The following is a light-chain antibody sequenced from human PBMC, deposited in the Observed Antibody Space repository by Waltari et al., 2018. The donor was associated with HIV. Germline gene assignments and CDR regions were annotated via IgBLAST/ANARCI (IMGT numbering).Light chain of an antibody. Sequence: QSVLTQPPSVSGAPGQRVTISCTGSSSNIGAGYDVHWYQQLPGTAPKLLIYGNSNRPSGVPDLFSGSTSCTSASLAITGLQAEDEADYYCQSYDSSLSLYVFGTGTKVTVL. CDR3: QSYDSSLSLYV. J-gene: IGLJ1*01. CDR2: GNS. CDR1: SSNIGAGYD. V-gene: IGLV1-40*01.